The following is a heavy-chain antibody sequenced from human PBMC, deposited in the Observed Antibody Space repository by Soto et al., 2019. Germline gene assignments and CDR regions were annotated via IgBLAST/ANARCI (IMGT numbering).Heavy chain of an antibody. CDR2: IKSKTDGGTT. V-gene: IGHV3-15*01. CDR3: TTAENYYDSSSFDY. D-gene: IGHD3-22*01. J-gene: IGHJ4*02. Sequence: PGGSLRLSCVASGFTFNNAWMNWFRQAPGKGLEWVGRIKSKTDGGTTDYAALVKGRFTISRDDSKTTLYLQMNGLKTEDTAVYYCTTAENYYDSSSFDYWGQGTLVTVS. CDR1: GFTFNNAW.